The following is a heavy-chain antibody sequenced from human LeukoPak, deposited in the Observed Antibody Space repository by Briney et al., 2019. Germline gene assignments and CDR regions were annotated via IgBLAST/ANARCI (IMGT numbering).Heavy chain of an antibody. D-gene: IGHD2-2*01. CDR3: ARGPLWDIAVVSAAMDHRDNWFDP. CDR1: GFTFSSYW. CDR2: INHSGST. Sequence: GSLRLSCAASGFTFSSYWMSWIRQPPGKGLEWIGEINHSGSTNYNPSLKSRVTISVDTSKNQFSLKLSSVTAADTAVYYCARGPLWDIAVVSAAMDHRDNWFDPWGQGTLVTVSS. V-gene: IGHV4-34*01. J-gene: IGHJ5*02.